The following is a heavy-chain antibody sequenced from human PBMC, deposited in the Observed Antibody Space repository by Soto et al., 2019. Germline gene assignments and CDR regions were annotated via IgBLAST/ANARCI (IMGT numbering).Heavy chain of an antibody. Sequence: ETLSLTCTVSGVSSTSFYWSWIRQSPGKGLEWIGYIFDNGDVKYNPSLMSRLTMSIDMSKNEFSLRLKSVTAADTAMYYCARGWGSKWYYFDSWGEGTLVTVSS. J-gene: IGHJ4*02. V-gene: IGHV4-59*01. CDR2: IFDNGDV. CDR1: GVSSTSFY. CDR3: ARGWGSKWYYFDS. D-gene: IGHD3-16*01.